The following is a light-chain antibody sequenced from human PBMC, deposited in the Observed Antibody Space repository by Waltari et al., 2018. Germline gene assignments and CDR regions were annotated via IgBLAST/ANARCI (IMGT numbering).Light chain of an antibody. Sequence: QSVLTQPPSGSEAPGQRVTISCTGSSSNIRAGYDVHWYQQLPGTAAKLLVYVNSNRPSGVPDRCSGSKSGTSASLAITGLQAEDEADYYCQSYDSSLSVYVFGTGTKVTVL. V-gene: IGLV1-40*01. CDR2: VNS. CDR1: SSNIRAGYD. J-gene: IGLJ1*01. CDR3: QSYDSSLSVYV.